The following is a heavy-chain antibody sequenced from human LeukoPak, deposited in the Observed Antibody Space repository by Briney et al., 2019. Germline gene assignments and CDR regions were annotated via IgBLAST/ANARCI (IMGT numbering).Heavy chain of an antibody. J-gene: IGHJ4*02. Sequence: SETLSLTCAVYGGSFSGYYWSWIRQPPGKGLEWIGEINHSGSTNYNPSLKSRVTISVDTSKNQFSLKLSSVTAADTAVYYCAVTYYDILIGYYKPSSFDYWGQGTLVTVSS. CDR1: GGSFSGYY. D-gene: IGHD3-9*01. CDR3: AVTYYDILIGYYKPSSFDY. V-gene: IGHV4-34*01. CDR2: INHSGST.